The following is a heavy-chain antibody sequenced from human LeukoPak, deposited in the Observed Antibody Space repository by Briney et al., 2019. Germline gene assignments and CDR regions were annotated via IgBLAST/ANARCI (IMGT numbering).Heavy chain of an antibody. CDR2: INPSGGST. CDR1: GYTFTSYY. Sequence: GASVKVSCKASGYTFTSYYMHWVRQAPGQGPEWMGIINPSGGSTSYAQKFQGRVTMTRDTSTSTVYMELSSLRSEDTAVYYCARDRPLRYFDWLLGGGMDVWGQGTTVTVSS. CDR3: ARDRPLRYFDWLLGGGMDV. V-gene: IGHV1-46*01. J-gene: IGHJ6*02. D-gene: IGHD3-9*01.